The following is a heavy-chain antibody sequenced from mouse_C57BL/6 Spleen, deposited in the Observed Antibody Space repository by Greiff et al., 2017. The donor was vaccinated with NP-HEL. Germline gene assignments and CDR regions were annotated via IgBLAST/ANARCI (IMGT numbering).Heavy chain of an antibody. Sequence: VKLMESGAELMKPGASVKLSCKATGYTFTGYWIEWVKQRPGHGLEWIGEILPGSGSTNYNEKFKGKATFTADTSSNTAYMQLSSLTTEDSAIYYCARRFGHYYGSSYYFDYWGQGTTLTVSS. CDR3: ARRFGHYYGSSYYFDY. J-gene: IGHJ2*01. D-gene: IGHD1-1*01. CDR1: GYTFTGYW. V-gene: IGHV1-9*01. CDR2: ILPGSGST.